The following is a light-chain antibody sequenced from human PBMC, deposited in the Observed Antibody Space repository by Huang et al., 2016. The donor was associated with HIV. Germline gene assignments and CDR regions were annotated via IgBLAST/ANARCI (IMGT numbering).Light chain of an antibody. V-gene: IGKV1-12*01. J-gene: IGKJ5*01. CDR1: QGISSW. CDR3: QQGDNFPLT. Sequence: DIQLTQSPSSMSASLGDRVTITCRASQGISSWLAWYQQKPGKAPKLLIYATSGLQSGVPSKFSGSGSGTDFTLTINSLQPEDFATYYCQQGDNFPLTFGQGTRLEVK. CDR2: ATS.